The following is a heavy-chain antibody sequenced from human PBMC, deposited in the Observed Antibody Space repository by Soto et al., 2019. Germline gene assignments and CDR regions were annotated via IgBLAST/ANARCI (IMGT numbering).Heavy chain of an antibody. CDR3: ANTAIAARPFYYYGMEV. D-gene: IGHD6-6*01. CDR2: ISYDGSNK. V-gene: IGHV3-30*18. Sequence: PGGSLRLSCAASGFTFSSYGMHWVRQAPGKGLEWVAVISYDGSNKYYADSVKGRFTISRDNSKNTLYLQMNSLRAEDTAVYYCANTAIAARPFYYYGMEVWGQGTTVTVS. J-gene: IGHJ6*02. CDR1: GFTFSSYG.